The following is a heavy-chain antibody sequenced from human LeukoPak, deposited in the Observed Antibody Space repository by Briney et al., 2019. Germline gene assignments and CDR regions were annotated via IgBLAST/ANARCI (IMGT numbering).Heavy chain of an antibody. CDR1: GFTFSSYS. Sequence: GGSLRLSCAASGFTFSSYSMNWVRQAPGKGLEWVSYISSSSSTIYYADSVKGRFTISRDNSKNTLYLQMNSLRAEDTAVYYCAKPNRRNIVVVPAAIVYWGQGTLVTVSS. J-gene: IGHJ4*02. V-gene: IGHV3-48*01. D-gene: IGHD2-2*01. CDR3: AKPNRRNIVVVPAAIVY. CDR2: ISSSSSTI.